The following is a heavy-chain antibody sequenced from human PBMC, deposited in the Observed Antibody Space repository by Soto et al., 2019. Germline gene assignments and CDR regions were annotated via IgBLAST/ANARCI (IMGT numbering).Heavy chain of an antibody. CDR2: INPNSGGT. J-gene: IGHJ6*02. D-gene: IGHD3-16*01. CDR3: ARWEYDDINPRRYGMDV. CDR1: GYTFTGYY. Sequence: ASVKVSCKASGYTFTGYYMHWVRQAPGQGLEWMGWINPNSGGTNYAQKFQGWVTITRDTSISTAYMELSRLRSDDTAVYYCARWEYDDINPRRYGMDVWGQGTTVTVSS. V-gene: IGHV1-2*04.